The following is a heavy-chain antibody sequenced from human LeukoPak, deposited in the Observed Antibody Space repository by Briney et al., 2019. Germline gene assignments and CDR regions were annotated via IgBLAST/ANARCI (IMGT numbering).Heavy chain of an antibody. CDR3: AREGLDF. Sequence: ASVKVSCKASGGTFNNYAINWVRQAPGQGLEWMGYMNPNTGNRDYGQKFQGRLTITTDTSISTAYMELSNLISEDTAIYSCAREGLDFWGQGTLVTVSS. CDR1: GGTFNNYA. J-gene: IGHJ4*02. V-gene: IGHV1-8*03. CDR2: MNPNTGNR.